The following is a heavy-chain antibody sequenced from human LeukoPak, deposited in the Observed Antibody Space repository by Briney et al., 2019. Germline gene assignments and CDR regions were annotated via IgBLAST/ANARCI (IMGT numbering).Heavy chain of an antibody. Sequence: SETLSLTCTVSGGSISSYYWSWIRQPPGKGLEWIGYIYYSGSTNYNPSLKSRVTISVDTSKNQFSLKLSSVTAADTAVYYCARNPGYSSSWYSDYWGQGTLVTVSS. CDR1: GGSISSYY. J-gene: IGHJ4*02. D-gene: IGHD6-13*01. CDR3: ARNPGYSSSWYSDY. CDR2: IYYSGST. V-gene: IGHV4-59*12.